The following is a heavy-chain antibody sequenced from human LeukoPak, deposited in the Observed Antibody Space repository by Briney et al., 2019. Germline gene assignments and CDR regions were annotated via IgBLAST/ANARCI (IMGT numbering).Heavy chain of an antibody. V-gene: IGHV3-23*01. CDR2: ISGSGGST. J-gene: IGHJ3*02. Sequence: GGSLRLSCAASGFTFSSYAMSWVRQAPGKGLEWVSAISGSGGSTYYADSVKGRFTISRDNSKNTLYLQMNSLRAEDTAVYYCAKTRRRVSFGGVIGDDAFDIWGQGTMVTVSS. D-gene: IGHD3-16*02. CDR1: GFTFSSYA. CDR3: AKTRRRVSFGGVIGDDAFDI.